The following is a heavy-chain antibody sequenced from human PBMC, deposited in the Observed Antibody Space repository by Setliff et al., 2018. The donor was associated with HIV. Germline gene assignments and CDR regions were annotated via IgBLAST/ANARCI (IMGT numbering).Heavy chain of an antibody. CDR1: GYSFDSYW. D-gene: IGHD1-26*01. CDR2: VYPLDSGT. J-gene: IGHJ4*02. CDR3: ARHRVGVTPSSEYYFDF. Sequence: GESLKISCTASGYSFDSYWIGWVRQVPGKGLEWLGIVYPLDSGTKYGPPLRGPFTISADKSTNTAFLQWSSLRASDSAIYYCARHRVGVTPSSEYYFDFWGQGTQVTV. V-gene: IGHV5-51*01.